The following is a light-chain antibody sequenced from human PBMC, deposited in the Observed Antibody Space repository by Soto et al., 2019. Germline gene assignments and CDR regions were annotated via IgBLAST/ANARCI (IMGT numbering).Light chain of an antibody. J-gene: IGKJ5*01. CDR3: QHLNSYPPT. CDR2: SAS. CDR1: QNINSY. V-gene: IGKV1-9*01. Sequence: DIQMTQSPSSLSASVGDRVTITCRARQNINSYLNWYQQKPGKAPKLLIYSASTLESGVPSRFSGIGSGTDFTLIISSLQPEDIATYYCQHLNSYPPTFGQGTRLEI.